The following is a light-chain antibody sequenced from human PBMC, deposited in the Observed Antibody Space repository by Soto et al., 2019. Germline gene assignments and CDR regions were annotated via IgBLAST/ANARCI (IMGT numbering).Light chain of an antibody. Sequence: IVLTQSPGTLSLSPGDRATLSCWASQTIRTNNLAWYQQKRGQAPRLLIYAASRRAAGIPDKFSGSGSGTDFTLTISRLEAEDFAVYYCHHYSSPLWTFGQGTKVEIK. J-gene: IGKJ1*01. CDR3: HHYSSPLWT. V-gene: IGKV3-20*01. CDR1: QTIRTNN. CDR2: AAS.